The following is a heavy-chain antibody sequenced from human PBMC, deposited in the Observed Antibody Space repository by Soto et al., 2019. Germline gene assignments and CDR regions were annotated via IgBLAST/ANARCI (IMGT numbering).Heavy chain of an antibody. D-gene: IGHD6-6*01. J-gene: IGHJ5*02. V-gene: IGHV4-4*07. CDR2: IYTSGST. CDR3: ARDRSIGQLEDLEAHNWFDP. Sequence: SETLSLTCTVSGGSISSYYWSWIRQPAGKGLEWIGRIYTSGSTNYNPSLKNRVTMSVDTSKNQFSLKLSSVTAADTAVYYCARDRSIGQLEDLEAHNWFDPWGQGTLVTVSS. CDR1: GGSISSYY.